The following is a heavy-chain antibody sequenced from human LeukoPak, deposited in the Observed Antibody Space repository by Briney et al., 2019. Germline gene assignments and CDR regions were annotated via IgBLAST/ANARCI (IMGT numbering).Heavy chain of an antibody. CDR3: AKDGIRYYYDSSGYYGDY. CDR1: GFSFRSYG. J-gene: IGHJ4*02. D-gene: IGHD3-22*01. CDR2: ISYEGSNE. Sequence: PGGSLRLSCAASGFSFRSYGMHWVRQAPGKGLEWVAVISYEGSNEYYADSVKGRFTISRDNSKNTLYLQMTSLRAEDTAVYYCAKDGIRYYYDSSGYYGDYWGQGTLVTVSS. V-gene: IGHV3-30*18.